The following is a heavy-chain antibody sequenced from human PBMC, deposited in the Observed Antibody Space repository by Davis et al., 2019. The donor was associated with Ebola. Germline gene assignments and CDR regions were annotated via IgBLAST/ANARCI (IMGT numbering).Heavy chain of an antibody. J-gene: IGHJ4*02. CDR1: GESFSGYY. CDR3: ASDYGDYEGCFVY. CDR2: IYHSGST. Sequence: MPSETLSLTCAVYGESFSGYYWSWIRQPPGKGLEWIGEIYHSGSTNYNPSLKSRVTISVDKSKNQFSLKLSSVTAADTAVYYCASDYGDYEGCFVYWGQGTLVTVSS. V-gene: IGHV4-34*01. D-gene: IGHD4-17*01.